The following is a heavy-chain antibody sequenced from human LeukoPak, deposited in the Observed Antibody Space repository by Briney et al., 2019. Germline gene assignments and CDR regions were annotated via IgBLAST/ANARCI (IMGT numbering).Heavy chain of an antibody. D-gene: IGHD1-26*01. CDR3: ARGAGGSSHFDY. CDR1: GYTFTSYD. Sequence: ASVKVSCKASGYTFTSYDINWVRQATGQGLEWMGWMNPNSGNTGYAQKFQGRVTISRNTSISTAYMELSSLRSEDTAVYYCARGAGGSSHFDYWGQGTLVTVSS. V-gene: IGHV1-8*03. CDR2: MNPNSGNT. J-gene: IGHJ4*02.